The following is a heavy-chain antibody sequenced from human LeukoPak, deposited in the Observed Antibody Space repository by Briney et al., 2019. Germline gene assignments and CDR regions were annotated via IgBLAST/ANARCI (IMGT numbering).Heavy chain of an antibody. J-gene: IGHJ4*02. V-gene: IGHV3-30-3*01. CDR2: ISYDGSNK. CDR1: GFTFSSYA. Sequence: PGRSLRLSCAASGFTFSSYAMHCVRQAPGKGLEWVAVISYDGSNKYYADSVKGRFTISRDNSKNTLYLQMNSLRAEDTAVYYCARDAPYFDYWGQGTLVTVSS. CDR3: ARDAPYFDY.